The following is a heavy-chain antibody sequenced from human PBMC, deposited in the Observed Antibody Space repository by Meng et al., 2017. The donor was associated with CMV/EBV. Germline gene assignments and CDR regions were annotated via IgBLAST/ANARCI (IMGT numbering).Heavy chain of an antibody. CDR2: IYTSGST. V-gene: IGHV4-4*07. D-gene: IGHD4-17*01. CDR3: ARGPEVDYGDYVGLDY. J-gene: IGHJ4*02. CDR1: GGSISSDY. Sequence: QVRLQESGPGLAKPAETLSPPCTVSGGSISSDYWSWIRQPAGKGLEWIGRIYTSGSTNYNPSLKSRVTMSVDTSKNQFSLKLSSVTAADTAVYYCARGPEVDYGDYVGLDYWGQGTLVTVSS.